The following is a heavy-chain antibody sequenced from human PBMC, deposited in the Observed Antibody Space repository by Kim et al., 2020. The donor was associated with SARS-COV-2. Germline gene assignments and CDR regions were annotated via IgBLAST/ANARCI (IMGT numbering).Heavy chain of an antibody. Sequence: SETLSLTCAVSGGSISSGGYSWIWIRQPTGMDLVWIGYISCSRNTYYNPSLQSRITISVDRYKNQLSLKLSSVTAADAAECYCAARMGGPVTYYKDYDY. CDR1: GGSISSGGYS. V-gene: IGHV4-30-2*01. CDR2: ISCSRNT. CDR3: AARMGGPVTYYKDYDY. D-gene: IGHD3-10*01. J-gene: IGHJ4*01.